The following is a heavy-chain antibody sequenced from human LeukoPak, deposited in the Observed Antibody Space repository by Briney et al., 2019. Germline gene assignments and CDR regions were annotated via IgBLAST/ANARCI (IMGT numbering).Heavy chain of an antibody. CDR3: AKGGYYDTTGYHHFDY. D-gene: IGHD3-22*01. J-gene: IGHJ4*02. CDR2: IRYDGSNK. Sequence: GGSLRLSCAASGFTFRSYWMHWVRQAPGKGLEWVAFIRYDGSNKYYADSVKGRFTISRDNSKNTLYLQMNSLRAEDTAVYFCAKGGYYDTTGYHHFDYWGQGTLVTVSS. V-gene: IGHV3-30*02. CDR1: GFTFRSYW.